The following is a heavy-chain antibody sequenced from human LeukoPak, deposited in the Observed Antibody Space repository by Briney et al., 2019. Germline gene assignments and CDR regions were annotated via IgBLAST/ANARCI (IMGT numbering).Heavy chain of an antibody. J-gene: IGHJ6*03. CDR1: GFTFSGYW. V-gene: IGHV3-7*01. D-gene: IGHD3-16*01. Sequence: GGSLRLSCAASGFTFSGYWMSWVRQAPGKGLEWVANIKEDGSEKYSVDSVKGRFTIYRDNAENSLYLQMNSVRAEDTAVYYCARGGIYIPPYYYYYMDVWGRGTTVTVSS. CDR3: ARGGIYIPPYYYYYMDV. CDR2: IKEDGSEK.